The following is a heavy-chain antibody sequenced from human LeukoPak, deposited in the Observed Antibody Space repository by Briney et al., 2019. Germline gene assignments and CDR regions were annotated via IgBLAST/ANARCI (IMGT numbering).Heavy chain of an antibody. V-gene: IGHV3-30*02. CDR1: GFTFSSYG. J-gene: IGHJ4*02. CDR3: VRAALAVDDYGDSGAFDYFDY. Sequence: GGSLRLSCAASGFTFSSYGMHWVRQAPGKGLEWVAFIRYDGSNKYYADSVKGRFTISRDNSKKSLYLQTNSLRVEDAAIYYCVRAALAVDDYGDSGAFDYFDYWGQGILVTVSS. CDR2: IRYDGSNK. D-gene: IGHD4-17*01.